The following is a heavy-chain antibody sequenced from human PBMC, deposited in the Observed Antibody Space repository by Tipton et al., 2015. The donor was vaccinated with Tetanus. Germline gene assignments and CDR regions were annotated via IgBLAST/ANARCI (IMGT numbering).Heavy chain of an antibody. Sequence: TLSPTCAVYDGSFSGYYWNWVRQPPGKGLEWIGEINHSGSTNLNPSLRSRVTMSVDTSKNQFSLKMRSVTAADTGQYYCARRPDGLDMWGQGTMVTVSS. D-gene: IGHD4-17*01. J-gene: IGHJ3*02. CDR1: DGSFSGYY. CDR3: ARRPDGLDM. CDR2: INHSGST. V-gene: IGHV4-34*01.